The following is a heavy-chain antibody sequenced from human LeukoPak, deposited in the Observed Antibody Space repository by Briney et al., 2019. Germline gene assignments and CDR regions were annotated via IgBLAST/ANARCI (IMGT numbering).Heavy chain of an antibody. CDR1: GFTLGDYD. J-gene: IGHJ4*02. CDR3: LTSSFDH. CDR2: ISSNSDTI. Sequence: GGSLRLSCAASGFTLGDYDIHLVRQAPGKGPEWVSSISSNSDTIAYAEPVKGRFTVSRDNTINSLYLQMDSLRVEDTALYYCLTSSFDHWGQGTLVTVSS. V-gene: IGHV3-9*01.